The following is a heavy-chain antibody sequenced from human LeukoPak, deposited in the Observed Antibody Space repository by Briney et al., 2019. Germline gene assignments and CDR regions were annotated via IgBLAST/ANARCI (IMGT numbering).Heavy chain of an antibody. CDR1: GGSFSGYY. Sequence: SETLSLTCAVYGGSFSGYYWSWIRQPPGKGLEWIGEINHSGSTNYNPSLKSRVTISVDTSKNQFSLKLSSVTAADTAVYYCARDPHYGDYPFGADIWGQGTMVTVSS. J-gene: IGHJ3*02. V-gene: IGHV4-34*01. D-gene: IGHD4-17*01. CDR3: ARDPHYGDYPFGADI. CDR2: INHSGST.